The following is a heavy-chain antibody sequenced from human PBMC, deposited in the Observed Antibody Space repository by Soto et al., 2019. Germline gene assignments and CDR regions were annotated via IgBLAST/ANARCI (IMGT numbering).Heavy chain of an antibody. Sequence: EVQLVESGGGLVQPGGSLRLSCAASGFTFSSYAMHWVRQAPGKGLEYVSAISSNGGSTYYANSVKGRFTISRDNSKNTLYLKRGSLRAEDRAVYYWARGGGGYELDYGGKGPLSTVS. CDR1: GFTFSSYA. CDR2: ISSNGGST. D-gene: IGHD5-12*01. J-gene: IGHJ4*02. CDR3: ARGGGGYELDY. V-gene: IGHV3-64*01.